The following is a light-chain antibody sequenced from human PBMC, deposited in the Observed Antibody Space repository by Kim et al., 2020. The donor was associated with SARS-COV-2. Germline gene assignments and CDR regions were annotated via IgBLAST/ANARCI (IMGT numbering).Light chain of an antibody. J-gene: IGLJ2*01. CDR3: QAWDSSTVV. Sequence: SVSPAQTASIPCSGDKLGDKYVCWYQQKPGQSPVLVIYQDNKRPSGIPERFSGSNSGNTATLTISGTQAMDEADYYCQAWDSSTVVFGGGTQLTVL. CDR1: KLGDKY. V-gene: IGLV3-1*01. CDR2: QDN.